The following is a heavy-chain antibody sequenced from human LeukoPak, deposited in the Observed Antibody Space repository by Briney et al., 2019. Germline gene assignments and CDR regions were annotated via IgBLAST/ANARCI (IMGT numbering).Heavy chain of an antibody. V-gene: IGHV3-23*01. CDR1: GFTFSSYA. J-gene: IGHJ4*02. CDR3: AKDSVVGATSGLFDY. CDR2: ISGSGGNT. D-gene: IGHD1-26*01. Sequence: PGGSLRLSCAASGFTFSSYAMHWVRQAPGKGLEWVSAISGSGGNTYYADSVKGRFTISRDNSKNTLYLQMNSLRAEDTAVYYCAKDSVVGATSGLFDYWGQGTLVTVSS.